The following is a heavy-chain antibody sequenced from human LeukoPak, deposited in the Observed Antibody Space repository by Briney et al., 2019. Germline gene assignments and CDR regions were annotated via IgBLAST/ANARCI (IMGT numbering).Heavy chain of an antibody. CDR2: IIPIFGTA. CDR3: ARGSGVITDYNWFDP. D-gene: IGHD3-22*01. CDR1: GGTFSSYA. J-gene: IGHJ5*02. V-gene: IGHV1-69*13. Sequence: ASVKVSCKASGGTFSSYAISWVRQAPGQGLEWMGGIIPIFGTANYAQKFQGRVTITADESTSTAYMELSSLRSEDTAVYYCARGSGVITDYNWFDPWGQGTLVTVSS.